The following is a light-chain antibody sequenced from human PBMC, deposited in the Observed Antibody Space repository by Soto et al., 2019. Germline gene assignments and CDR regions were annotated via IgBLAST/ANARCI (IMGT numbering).Light chain of an antibody. Sequence: IEMTECTSTLSWSVEDRVTITCRASQTISSWLAWYQQKPGKAPKLLIYKASTLKSGVPSRFSGSGSGTEFTLTISSLQPDDFATYYCQHYNSYSEAFGQGTKVDIK. V-gene: IGKV1-5*03. J-gene: IGKJ1*01. CDR2: KAS. CDR3: QHYNSYSEA. CDR1: QTISSW.